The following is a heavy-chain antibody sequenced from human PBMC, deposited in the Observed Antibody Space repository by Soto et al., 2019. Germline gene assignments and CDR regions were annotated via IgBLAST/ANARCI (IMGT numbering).Heavy chain of an antibody. Sequence: EVQLVESGGGLVQPGGSLRLSCVVSGFTFSNYDMHWVRQATGKGLEWVSAIASAGDTYYADSVKGRFTISRENAGDSLFLQMSSLRVADTAVYYCVALGAHIFWGQGTLVTVSS. V-gene: IGHV3-13*04. CDR3: VALGAHIF. CDR1: GFTFSNYD. J-gene: IGHJ4*02. CDR2: IASAGDT. D-gene: IGHD2-8*02.